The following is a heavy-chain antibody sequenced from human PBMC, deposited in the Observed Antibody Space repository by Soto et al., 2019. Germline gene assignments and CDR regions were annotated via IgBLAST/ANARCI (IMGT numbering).Heavy chain of an antibody. Sequence: GGSLRLSCVVSGFTFRKAWMSWVRQAPGRGLEWVARIKSESDGGTTDYADLVRGRFTISRDDSKNTVDLQMNSLTVEDTGLYYCETGLLRDSQGIAGYFDFWGQGTQVTVSS. D-gene: IGHD6-13*01. CDR2: IKSESDGGTT. J-gene: IGHJ4*03. CDR3: ETGLLRDSQGIAGYFDF. V-gene: IGHV3-15*01. CDR1: GFTFRKAW.